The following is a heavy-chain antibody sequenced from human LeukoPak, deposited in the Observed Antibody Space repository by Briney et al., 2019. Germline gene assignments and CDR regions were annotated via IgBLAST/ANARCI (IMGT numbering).Heavy chain of an antibody. D-gene: IGHD1-26*01. CDR2: IGTAGDT. V-gene: IGHV3-13*01. J-gene: IGHJ3*02. CDR1: GFTFSSYD. Sequence: GGSLRLSCAASGFTFSSYDMHWVRQATGKGLEWVPAIGTAGDTYYPGSVKGRFTISRENAKNSLYLQMNSLRAGDTAVYYCARGGSYSGYDAFDIWGQGTMVTVSS. CDR3: ARGGSYSGYDAFDI.